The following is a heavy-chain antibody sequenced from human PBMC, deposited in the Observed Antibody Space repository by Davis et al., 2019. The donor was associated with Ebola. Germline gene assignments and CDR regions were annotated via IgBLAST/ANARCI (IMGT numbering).Heavy chain of an antibody. CDR1: GFTFSSYA. CDR3: AKDIADIVVGKKYGAFEI. CDR2: ISYDGSNK. D-gene: IGHD2-2*01. J-gene: IGHJ3*02. Sequence: GESLKISCAASGFTFSSYAMHWVRQAPGKGLEWVAVISYDGSNKYYADSVKGRFTISRDNSKKTLYLQMNSLGAEDTAVYYCAKDIADIVVGKKYGAFEIWGQGTMVTVSS. V-gene: IGHV3-30-3*01.